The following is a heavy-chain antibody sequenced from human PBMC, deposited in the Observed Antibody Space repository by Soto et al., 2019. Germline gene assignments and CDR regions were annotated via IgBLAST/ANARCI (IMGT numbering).Heavy chain of an antibody. Sequence: EVQLVESGGGLVQPGGSLRLSCAASGFTFSSYSMNWVRQAPGKGLEWVSYISSSSSTIYYADSVKGRCTISRDNAKNSLNLQMNSLSDEDTAVYYCARDTQDDFWSGYYRDYWGQGTLVTVSS. V-gene: IGHV3-48*02. J-gene: IGHJ4*02. CDR1: GFTFSSYS. CDR3: ARDTQDDFWSGYYRDY. D-gene: IGHD3-3*01. CDR2: ISSSSSTI.